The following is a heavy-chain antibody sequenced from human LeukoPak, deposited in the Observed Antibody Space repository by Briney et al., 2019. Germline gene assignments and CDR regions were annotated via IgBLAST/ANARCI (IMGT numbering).Heavy chain of an antibody. CDR2: ISGSVGST. V-gene: IGHV3-23*01. D-gene: IGHD3-22*01. CDR1: GFTFSSYA. Sequence: GGSLRLSCAASGFTFSSYAMSWVRQAPGKGLEWVSAISGSVGSTYYADSVKGRFTISRDNSKTTLYLQMNSLRAEDTAVYYCAKDLYDSSGYYPPTYFDYWGQGTLVTVSS. CDR3: AKDLYDSSGYYPPTYFDY. J-gene: IGHJ4*02.